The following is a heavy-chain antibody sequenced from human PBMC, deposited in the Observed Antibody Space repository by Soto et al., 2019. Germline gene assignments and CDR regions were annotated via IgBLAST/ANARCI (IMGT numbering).Heavy chain of an antibody. J-gene: IGHJ4*02. CDR3: GRIRGLEKVSPYFDY. Sequence: LETLSLTRTVSRGSISSYYWSWIRQPPGKGLEWIGYISYRGNTNYNASLKSRVTISVDTSTNQFSLRVNSVTAADTAVYYCGRIRGLEKVSPYFDYWGQGALVTFS. V-gene: IGHV4-59*01. CDR2: ISYRGNT. CDR1: RGSISSYY. D-gene: IGHD3-16*01.